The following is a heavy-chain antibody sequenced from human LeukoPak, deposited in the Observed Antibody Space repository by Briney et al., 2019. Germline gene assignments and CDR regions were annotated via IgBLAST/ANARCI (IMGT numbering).Heavy chain of an antibody. CDR1: GFTVSSNY. Sequence: QPGGSLRLSCAASGFTVSSNYMSWVRQAPGKGLEWVSVIYSGGSTYYADSVKGRFTISRDNSKNTLYLQMNSLRAEDTAVYYCARVEYQLLSPAGALDYWGQGTLVTVSS. J-gene: IGHJ4*02. CDR3: ARVEYQLLSPAGALDY. V-gene: IGHV3-66*01. CDR2: IYSGGST. D-gene: IGHD2-2*01.